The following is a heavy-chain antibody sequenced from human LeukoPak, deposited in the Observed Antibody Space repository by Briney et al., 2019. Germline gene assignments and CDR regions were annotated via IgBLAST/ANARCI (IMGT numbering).Heavy chain of an antibody. CDR3: ARDECLREMMVAAKECYYYYGMDV. D-gene: IGHD2-15*01. CDR2: ISSSGSTI. Sequence: GGSLRLSCAASGFTFSDYYMSWIRQAPGKGLEWVSYISSSGSTIYYADSVKGRFTISRDNAKNSLYLQMNSLRAEDTAVYYCARDECLREMMVAAKECYYYYGMDVWGQGTTVTVSS. V-gene: IGHV3-11*01. J-gene: IGHJ6*02. CDR1: GFTFSDYY.